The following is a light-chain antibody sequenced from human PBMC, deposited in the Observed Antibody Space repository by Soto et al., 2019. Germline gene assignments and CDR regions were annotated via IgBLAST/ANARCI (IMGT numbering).Light chain of an antibody. CDR1: SSDVGGYNY. CDR2: DVS. CDR3: SSYTSSSTPYV. V-gene: IGLV2-14*01. Sequence: QPALPQPSSVSGSHGQSITISCTGTSSDVGGYNYVSWYQQHPGKAPKLMIYDVSNRPSGVSNRFSGSKSGNTASLTISGLQAEDEADYYCSSYTSSSTPYVFGTGTKVTVL. J-gene: IGLJ1*01.